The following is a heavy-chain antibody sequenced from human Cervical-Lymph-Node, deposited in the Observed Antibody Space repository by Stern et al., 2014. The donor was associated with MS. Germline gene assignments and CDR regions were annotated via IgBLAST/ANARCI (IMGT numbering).Heavy chain of an antibody. J-gene: IGHJ6*02. Sequence: DQLVESGAEVKKPGSSVKVSCKASGGTFSNYATSWVRQAPGQGLEGMGGIVPLFGKPNYAQKFQGRVTITADESTSTAYMDLSSLRSEDTAVYYCASPLTATSVPFGYYGMDVWGQGTTVTVS. CDR1: GGTFSNYA. CDR3: ASPLTATSVPFGYYGMDV. V-gene: IGHV1-69*01. D-gene: IGHD4-17*01. CDR2: IVPLFGKP.